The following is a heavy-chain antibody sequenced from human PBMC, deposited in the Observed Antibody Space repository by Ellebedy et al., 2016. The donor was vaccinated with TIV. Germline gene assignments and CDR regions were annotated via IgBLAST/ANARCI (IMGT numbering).Heavy chain of an antibody. V-gene: IGHV3-30*03. J-gene: IGHJ4*02. D-gene: IGHD1-26*01. CDR1: GFTFSSYG. CDR2: ISYDGSNK. Sequence: GGSLRLSCAASGFTFSSYGMHWVRQAPGKGLEWVAVISYDGSNKYYADSVKGRFTISRDNSKNTLYLQMNSLRAEDTAVYYCAGAVGAPLAFDYWGQGALVTVSS. CDR3: AGAVGAPLAFDY.